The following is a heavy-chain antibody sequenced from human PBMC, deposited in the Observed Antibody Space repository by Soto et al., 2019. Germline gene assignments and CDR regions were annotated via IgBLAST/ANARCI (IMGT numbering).Heavy chain of an antibody. CDR1: GFTFSSYG. V-gene: IGHV3-30*18. CDR2: ISYDGSNK. CDR3: AKEWDSDGGIFDY. J-gene: IGHJ4*02. D-gene: IGHD5-18*01. Sequence: QVQLVESGGGVVQPGRSLRLSCAASGFTFSSYGMPWVRQAPGKGLEWVAVISYDGSNKYYEDSVKGRFTISRDNSKNALYLQMNSLRAEVTAVYYCAKEWDSDGGIFDYWGQGTLVTVSS.